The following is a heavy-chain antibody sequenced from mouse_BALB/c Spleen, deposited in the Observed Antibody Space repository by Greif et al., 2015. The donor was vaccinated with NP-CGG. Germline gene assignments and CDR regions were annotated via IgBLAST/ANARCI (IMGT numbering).Heavy chain of an antibody. CDR3: AKQYGNTAWFAY. Sequence: QVQLQQSGAELAKPGASVKMSCKASGYTFTSYWMHWVKQRPGQGLEWIGYINPSTGYTEYNQKFKDKATLTADKSSSTAYMQLSSLTSGDSAVYYCAKQYGNTAWFAYWGQGTLVTVSA. CDR2: INPSTGYT. D-gene: IGHD2-10*02. CDR1: GYTFTSYW. V-gene: IGHV1-7*01. J-gene: IGHJ3*01.